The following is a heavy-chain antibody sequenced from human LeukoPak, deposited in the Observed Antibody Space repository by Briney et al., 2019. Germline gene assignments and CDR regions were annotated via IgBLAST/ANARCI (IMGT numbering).Heavy chain of an antibody. CDR2: IGPSSDNI. Sequence: PGGSLRLSCAASGFTFSDYFMSWVRQAPEKGLEWVSYIGPSSDNINYADSVKGRFTVSRDNAKNSLYLQMNSLRAEDTAVYYCARVNPTNSGFYTYWGQGTLVTVSS. D-gene: IGHD3-22*01. CDR1: GFTFSDYF. CDR3: ARVNPTNSGFYTY. J-gene: IGHJ1*01. V-gene: IGHV3-11*06.